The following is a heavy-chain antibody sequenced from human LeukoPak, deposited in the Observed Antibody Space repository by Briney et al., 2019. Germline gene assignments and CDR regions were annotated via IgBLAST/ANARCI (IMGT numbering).Heavy chain of an antibody. CDR1: GFTFSSYG. D-gene: IGHD4-17*01. CDR2: IRSDGSNK. J-gene: IGHJ4*02. CDR3: ARDYGIDY. Sequence: PGGSLRLSCAAYGFTFSSYGMHWIRQAPGKGLEWVAFIRSDGSNKFYADSVKGRFTISRDNSKNTLYVQMNSLRAEDTAVYYCARDYGIDYWGQGTLVTVSS. V-gene: IGHV3-30*02.